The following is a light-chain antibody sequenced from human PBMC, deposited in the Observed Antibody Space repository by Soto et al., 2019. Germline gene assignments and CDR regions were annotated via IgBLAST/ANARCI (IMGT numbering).Light chain of an antibody. CDR3: ASYAGGNQV. Sequence: ALTQPPSASASPGQSVTISCTGTSSDVGGYDYVSWYQHHPGKAPKLMIYEVTKRPSGVPDRFSGSKSGNTASLTVSGLLAEDEADYYCASYAGGNQVFGTGTKLTVL. CDR1: SSDVGGYDY. CDR2: EVT. V-gene: IGLV2-8*01. J-gene: IGLJ1*01.